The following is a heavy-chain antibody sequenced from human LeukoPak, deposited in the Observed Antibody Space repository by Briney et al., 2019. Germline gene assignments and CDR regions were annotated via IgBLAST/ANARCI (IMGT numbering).Heavy chain of an antibody. D-gene: IGHD3-22*01. CDR3: ARGYYDNSGYSNPFDY. J-gene: IGHJ4*02. CDR2: VHHSGST. CDR1: GASITSLY. V-gene: IGHV4-59*11. Sequence: PSATLSLTCPVSGASITSLYWSWVRQSPGKGLEWLGYVHHSGSTNYNPSLKSRVTISIDTSKNQFSLKLSPVTAADTAVYYCARGYYDNSGYSNPFDYWGQGTLVTVSS.